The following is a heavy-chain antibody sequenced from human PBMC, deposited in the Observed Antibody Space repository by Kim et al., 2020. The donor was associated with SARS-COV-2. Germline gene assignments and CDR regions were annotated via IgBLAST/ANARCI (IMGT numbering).Heavy chain of an antibody. CDR3: ARDGATMVPLLWYYYYGMDV. Sequence: ASVKVSCKASGYTFTSYGISWVRQAPGQGLEWMGWISAYNGNTNYAQKLQGRVTMTTDTSTSTAYMELRSLRSDDTAVYYCARDGATMVPLLWYYYYGMDVWGQGTTVTVSS. J-gene: IGHJ6*02. CDR1: GYTFTSYG. D-gene: IGHD3-10*01. CDR2: ISAYNGNT. V-gene: IGHV1-18*01.